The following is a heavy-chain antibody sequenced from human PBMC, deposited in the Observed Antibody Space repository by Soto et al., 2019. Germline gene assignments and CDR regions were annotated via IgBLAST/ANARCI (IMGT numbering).Heavy chain of an antibody. Sequence: ASVKVSCKASGYTFTSYGISWVRQAPGQGLEWMGWISAYNGNTNYAQKLQGRVTMTTDTSTSTAYMELRSLRSDDTAVYYCAITHVLMVYAPFDVWGQGTLVTVAS. CDR1: GYTFTSYG. CDR3: AITHVLMVYAPFDV. V-gene: IGHV1-18*01. CDR2: ISAYNGNT. D-gene: IGHD2-8*01. J-gene: IGHJ4*02.